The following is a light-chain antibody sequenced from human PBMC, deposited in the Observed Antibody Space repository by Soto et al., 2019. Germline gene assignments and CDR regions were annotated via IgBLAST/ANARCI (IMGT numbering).Light chain of an antibody. CDR2: DVS. V-gene: IGLV2-14*02. Sequence: QSALTQPASVSGSPGQSIAISCTGTSSDVGSHDLVSWYQQQSGKVPKLIIYDVSSRPSGVSNRFSGSKSGNTASLTISGLQAEDEADYYCSSFTSTTTYVFGTGTRSP. CDR1: SSDVGSHDL. J-gene: IGLJ1*01. CDR3: SSFTSTTTYV.